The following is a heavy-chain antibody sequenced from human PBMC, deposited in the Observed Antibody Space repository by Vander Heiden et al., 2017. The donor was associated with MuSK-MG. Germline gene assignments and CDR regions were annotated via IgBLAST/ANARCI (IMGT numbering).Heavy chain of an antibody. D-gene: IGHD6-19*01. CDR1: GYSISSGYY. CDR2: IYHRGST. CDR3: ARDGLGYSIGWDRWGSVLF. V-gene: IGHV4-38-2*02. J-gene: IGHJ3*01. Sequence: AQREEAEPALVEASEKITLTCTVSGYSISSGYYWGWNRQPPGKGLEWIGSIYHRGSTYYNPPLKSRVTLSVDTSKNQFSLKLSSVTAPDTAVYYCARDGLGYSIGWDRWGSVLFWGQGTMVTVAS.